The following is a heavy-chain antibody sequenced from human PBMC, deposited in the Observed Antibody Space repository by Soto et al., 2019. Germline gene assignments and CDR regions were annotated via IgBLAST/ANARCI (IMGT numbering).Heavy chain of an antibody. CDR3: AKSSGGEIYYYYYAMDV. Sequence: QVQVVQSGAEVKRPGSSVNVSCKASGGYFNNRQTLNSYPISWVRQAPGQGLEWMGGIIPLFGTTNYAQRFQGRVTITAHKSTSTTYLELNNLTSVDTALYYCAKSSGGEIYYYYYAMDVWGQGTTVTVSS. V-gene: IGHV1-69*06. J-gene: IGHJ6*02. D-gene: IGHD3-16*01. CDR1: GGYFNNRQTLNSYP. CDR2: IIPLFGTT.